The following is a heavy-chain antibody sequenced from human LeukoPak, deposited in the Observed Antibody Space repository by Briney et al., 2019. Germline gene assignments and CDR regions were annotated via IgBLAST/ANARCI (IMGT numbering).Heavy chain of an antibody. Sequence: SETLSLTCTVSGGSISSYYWSWIRQPPGKGLEWIGYIYYSGSTNYNPSLKSRVTISVDTSKNQFSLKLSSVTAADTAAYYCAREGGYSYGRLYYFDYWGQGTLVTVSS. CDR3: AREGGYSYGRLYYFDY. J-gene: IGHJ4*02. CDR1: GGSISSYY. D-gene: IGHD5-18*01. CDR2: IYYSGST. V-gene: IGHV4-59*01.